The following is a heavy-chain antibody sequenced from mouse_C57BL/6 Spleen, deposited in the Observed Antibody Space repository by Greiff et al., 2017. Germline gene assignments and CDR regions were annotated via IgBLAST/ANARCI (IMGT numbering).Heavy chain of an antibody. CDR3: ARPLYYGSSHFDY. CDR2: INPNNGGT. CDR1: GYTFTDYN. Sequence: EVQLQQSGPELVKPGASVKMSCKASGYTFTDYNMHWVKQSHGKSLEWIGYINPNNGGTSYNQKFKGKATLTVNKSSSTAYMELRSLTSEDSAVYYCARPLYYGSSHFDYWGKGTTLTVSS. D-gene: IGHD1-1*01. J-gene: IGHJ2*01. V-gene: IGHV1-22*01.